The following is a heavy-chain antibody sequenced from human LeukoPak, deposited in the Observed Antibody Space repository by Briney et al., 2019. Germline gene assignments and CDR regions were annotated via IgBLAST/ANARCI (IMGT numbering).Heavy chain of an antibody. CDR2: IYSGGAT. CDR3: ASAEISILTGHAFDI. V-gene: IGHV3-66*01. D-gene: IGHD2-21*01. CDR1: GFSVSRNY. J-gene: IGHJ3*02. Sequence: GGSLRLSCAASGFSVSRNYMTWVRQAPGRGLEWVSIIYSGGATYYSDSMEDRFTISRDNSKNTLYLQMNSLRVEDTAMYYCASAEISILTGHAFDIWGQGTSVTVSS.